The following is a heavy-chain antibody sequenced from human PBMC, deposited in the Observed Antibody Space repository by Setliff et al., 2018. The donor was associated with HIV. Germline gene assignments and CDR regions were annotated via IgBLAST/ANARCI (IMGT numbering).Heavy chain of an antibody. J-gene: IGHJ4*02. CDR2: ISGDSSHA. CDR3: AREWQRLVLDH. Sequence: GGSLRLSWAASGFTFSDYYMNWIRQAPGRGLEWVAYISGDSSHAEYDDSVKGRFIIPRDNSKNSVYLQMNDLRAEDTAVYYCAREWQRLVLDHWGQGTLVTVSS. D-gene: IGHD3-9*01. V-gene: IGHV3-11*05. CDR1: GFTFSDYY.